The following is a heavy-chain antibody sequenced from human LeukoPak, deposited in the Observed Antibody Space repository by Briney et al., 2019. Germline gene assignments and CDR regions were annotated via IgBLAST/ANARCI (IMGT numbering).Heavy chain of an antibody. V-gene: IGHV3-23*01. CDR1: GFTFSSYA. Sequence: PGGSLRLSCAASGFTFSSYAMSWVRQAPGKGLEWVSAISGSGGSTYYADSVKGRFTISRDNSKNTLYLQMNSLRAEDTAVYYCAKHEGAGTFWGPDYWGQGTLVTVSS. CDR2: ISGSGGST. D-gene: IGHD6-19*01. J-gene: IGHJ4*02. CDR3: AKHEGAGTFWGPDY.